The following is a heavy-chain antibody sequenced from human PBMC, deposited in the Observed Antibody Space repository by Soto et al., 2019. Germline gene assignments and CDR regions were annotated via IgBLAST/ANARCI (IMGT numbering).Heavy chain of an antibody. V-gene: IGHV3-21*06. CDR2: ISISXNYI. J-gene: IGHJ4*02. CDR3: ARESEDLTSNFDD. Sequence: GGSIRLWCAASCFTFTRHVRNRVRQAPGKGVEWVSSISISXNYIYYGDFMKGRFTISRDNAKNSLYLEMKSLRAEDTAVYYCARESEDLTSNFDDRGQRPLVTVSS. CDR1: CFTFTRHV.